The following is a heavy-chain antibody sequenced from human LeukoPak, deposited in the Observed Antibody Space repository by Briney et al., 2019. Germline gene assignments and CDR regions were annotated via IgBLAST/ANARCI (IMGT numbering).Heavy chain of an antibody. CDR3: ARDLDSGWPVFDY. Sequence: GGSLRLSCAASGFTFSSYEMNWVRQAPGKGLEWVSYISSSGSTIYYADSVKGRFTISRDNAKNSLYLQMNSLRAEDTAVYYCARDLDSGWPVFDYWGQGTLVTVSS. V-gene: IGHV3-48*03. CDR2: ISSSGSTI. D-gene: IGHD6-19*01. CDR1: GFTFSSYE. J-gene: IGHJ4*02.